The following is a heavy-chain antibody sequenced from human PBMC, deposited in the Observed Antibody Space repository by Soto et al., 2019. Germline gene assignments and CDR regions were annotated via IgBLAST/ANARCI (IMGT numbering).Heavy chain of an antibody. CDR3: ARDRPYSSFDY. Sequence: GSLRLSCAASGFTFSSYWMHWVRQAPGKGLVWVSRINSDGSSTSYADSVKGRFTISRGNAKNTLYLQMNSLRAEDMAVYYCARDRPYSSFDYWGQGTLVTVSS. V-gene: IGHV3-74*01. CDR2: INSDGSST. D-gene: IGHD6-13*01. CDR1: GFTFSSYW. J-gene: IGHJ4*02.